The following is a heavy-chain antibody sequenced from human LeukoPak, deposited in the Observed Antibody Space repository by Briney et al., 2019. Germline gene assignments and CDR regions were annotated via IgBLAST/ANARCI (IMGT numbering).Heavy chain of an antibody. J-gene: IGHJ4*02. Sequence: GGSLRLSCAASGFTFSSYGMHWVRHAPGKEREGVAFVRYDGSNNDYADSVKGRFTIARDNSKNTLYLQRNSLRAEDTAVYYCAKGSQLWFSVEMATDSNFFDYWRQGTLVTVSS. CDR3: AKGSQLWFSVEMATDSNFFDY. D-gene: IGHD5-24*01. CDR1: GFTFSSYG. CDR2: VRYDGSNN. V-gene: IGHV3-30*02.